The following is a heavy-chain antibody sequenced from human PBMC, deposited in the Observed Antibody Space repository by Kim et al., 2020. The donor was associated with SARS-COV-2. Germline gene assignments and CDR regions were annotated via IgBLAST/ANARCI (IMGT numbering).Heavy chain of an antibody. D-gene: IGHD3-10*01. CDR3: AKYVGSGSLCLYYYGMDV. Sequence: KGRFTISRDNTKNSLYLQMNSLRAEDTALYYCAKYVGSGSLCLYYYGMDVWGQVTTVTVSS. J-gene: IGHJ6*02. V-gene: IGHV3-9*01.